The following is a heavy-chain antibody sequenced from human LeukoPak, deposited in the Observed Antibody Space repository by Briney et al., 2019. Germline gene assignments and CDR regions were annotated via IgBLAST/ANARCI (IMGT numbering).Heavy chain of an antibody. J-gene: IGHJ4*02. D-gene: IGHD3-10*01. Sequence: GEPLQISSQGSGYTFTTYWIGWVRPVPGKGLEWMGIVFPSDSDTRYSPSFQGQVTISADKSISTAYLQWSSLKASDTAMYYCATGLHRVFNYWGQGTLVTVSS. CDR2: VFPSDSDT. CDR3: ATGLHRVFNY. V-gene: IGHV5-51*01. CDR1: GYTFTTYW.